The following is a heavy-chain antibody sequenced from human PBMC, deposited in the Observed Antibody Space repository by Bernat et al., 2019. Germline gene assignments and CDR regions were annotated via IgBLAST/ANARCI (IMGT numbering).Heavy chain of an antibody. CDR3: AGRTTAVTGYLDY. J-gene: IGHJ4*02. V-gene: IGHV1-69*04. CDR2: VIPILDIT. CDR1: GGTFSSYA. Sequence: QVQLVQSGAEVKKPGSSVKVSCKASGGTFSSYAINWVRQAPGQGLEWMGRVIPILDITNYAQKFQGRVTISADQSTSTAYMELSSLRSEDTAVYYCAGRTTAVTGYLDYWGQGTLVTVSS. D-gene: IGHD4-23*01.